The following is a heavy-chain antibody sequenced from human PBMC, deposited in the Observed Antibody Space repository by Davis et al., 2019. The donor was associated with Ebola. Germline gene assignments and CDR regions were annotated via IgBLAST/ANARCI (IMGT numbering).Heavy chain of an antibody. Sequence: GESLKISCAASGVTGRGADRHGVSKADGKGVEWVGRSRSKENRYETGYEASVKGRFTISRDDSKNTAYLQMNSLKTEDTAVYYCTTDRLIVVVPAAIVDYYYYYGMDVWGQGTTVTVSS. CDR3: TTDRLIVVVPAAIVDYYYYYGMDV. D-gene: IGHD2-2*02. CDR2: SRSKENRYET. J-gene: IGHJ6*02. V-gene: IGHV3-73*01. CDR1: GVTGRGAD.